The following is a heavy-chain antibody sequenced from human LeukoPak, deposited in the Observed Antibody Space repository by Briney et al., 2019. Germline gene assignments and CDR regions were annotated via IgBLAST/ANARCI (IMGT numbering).Heavy chain of an antibody. CDR2: ISDSGATT. D-gene: IGHD6-13*01. CDR3: AKMRRGYTSSSVGY. CDR1: GFSFSSYW. Sequence: GGSLRLSCVASGFSFSSYWMSWVRQAPGKGLEWVSTISDSGATTYYADSVKGRFTISRDNSKNTLYLQMNSLRAEDTAVYYCAKMRRGYTSSSVGYWGQGTLVTVSS. J-gene: IGHJ4*02. V-gene: IGHV3-23*01.